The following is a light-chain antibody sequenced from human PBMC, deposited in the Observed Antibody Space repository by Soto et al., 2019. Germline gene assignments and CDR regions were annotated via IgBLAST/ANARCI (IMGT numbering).Light chain of an antibody. Sequence: DIQLTQSPSFLSASVGDRVTITCRASQGISSYLAWYQYKPGKAPKLLIYAASTLQSGVPSRFSGSGSGTEFTLTISSLQPEDFATYYCQQLNSYPWTFGQGTKVEIK. CDR3: QQLNSYPWT. CDR2: AAS. CDR1: QGISSY. J-gene: IGKJ1*01. V-gene: IGKV1-9*01.